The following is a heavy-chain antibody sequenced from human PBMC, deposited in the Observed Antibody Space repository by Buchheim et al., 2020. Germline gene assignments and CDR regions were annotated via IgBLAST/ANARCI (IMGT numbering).Heavy chain of an antibody. Sequence: QVQLVQSGAEVKKPGASVKVSCKASGYTFTSYAMHWVRQAPGQRLEWMGWINAGNGNTKYSQKFQGRVTITRDNSASTAYLELGSLRSEDTAVYYCARGFDLASSGWHYWGQGTL. CDR2: INAGNGNT. J-gene: IGHJ4*02. D-gene: IGHD6-19*01. CDR1: GYTFTSYA. CDR3: ARGFDLASSGWHY. V-gene: IGHV1-3*01.